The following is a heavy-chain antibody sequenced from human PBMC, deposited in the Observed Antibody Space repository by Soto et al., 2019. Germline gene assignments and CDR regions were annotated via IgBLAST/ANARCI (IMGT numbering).Heavy chain of an antibody. J-gene: IGHJ4*02. V-gene: IGHV3-48*03. CDR2: ISSSGSTI. CDR3: ASGPVAGLGGVDY. CDR1: GFTFSSYE. D-gene: IGHD6-19*01. Sequence: PGGSLRLSCAASGFTFSSYEMNWVRQAPGKGLEWVSYISSSGSTIYYADSVKGRFTISRDNAKNSLYLQMNSLRAEDTAVYYCASGPVAGLGGVDYWGQGTLVTVSS.